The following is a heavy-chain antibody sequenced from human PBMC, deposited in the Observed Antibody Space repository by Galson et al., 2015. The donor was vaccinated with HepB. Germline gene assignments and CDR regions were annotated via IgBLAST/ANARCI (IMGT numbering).Heavy chain of an antibody. Sequence: SLRLSCAASGFTFSSYAMHWVRQAPGKGLEWVAVISYDGSNKYYADSVKGRFTISRDNSKNTLYLQMNSLRAEDTAVYYCARARWELLGFDYWGQGTLVTVSS. V-gene: IGHV3-30*04. CDR2: ISYDGSNK. CDR3: ARARWELLGFDY. D-gene: IGHD1-26*01. CDR1: GFTFSSYA. J-gene: IGHJ4*02.